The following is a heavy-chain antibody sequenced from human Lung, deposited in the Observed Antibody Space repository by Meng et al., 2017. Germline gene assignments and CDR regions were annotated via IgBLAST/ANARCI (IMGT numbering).Heavy chain of an antibody. CDR3: ARSKSIAAAGGY. V-gene: IGHV1-3*01. CDR2: INAGNVNT. CDR1: GYTFTNYA. D-gene: IGHD6-13*01. J-gene: IGHJ4*02. Sequence: QVQLVQSGAEVKKSGASVKVFCKASGYTFTNYAMHWVRQAPGQRHEWMGWINAGNVNTKYSQKFQGRVTITRDTSASTAYMELSSLRSEDTAVYYCARSKSIAAAGGYWGQGTLVTVSS.